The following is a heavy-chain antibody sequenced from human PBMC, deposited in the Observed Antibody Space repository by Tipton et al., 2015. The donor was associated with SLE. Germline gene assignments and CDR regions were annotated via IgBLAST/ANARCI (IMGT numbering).Heavy chain of an antibody. CDR3: ASLSGGYYFDY. D-gene: IGHD3-10*01. CDR1: GGSFSGYY. Sequence: TLSLTCAVYGGSFSGYYWSWIRQPPGKGLEWIGEINHSGSTNYNPSLKSRVTISVDTSKNQFSLKLSSVTAADTAVYYCASLSGGYYFDYWGQGPLVPVSS. J-gene: IGHJ4*02. CDR2: INHSGST. V-gene: IGHV4-34*01.